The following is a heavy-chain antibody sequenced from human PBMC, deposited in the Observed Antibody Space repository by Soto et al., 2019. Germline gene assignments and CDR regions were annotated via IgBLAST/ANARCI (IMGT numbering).Heavy chain of an antibody. CDR1: GFDFTYYA. CDR3: VKDEGVGGTLGLFDY. V-gene: IGHV3-30*18. D-gene: IGHD1-26*01. CDR2: MSSDGSKI. Sequence: QVQLVESGGGAVQPGESLRLSCVASGFDFTYYAMHWVRQAPGKGLESVAVMSSDGSKIHHTDSVKGRFPISRDNSKNTLYLQMNSLRKEDTAVYFCVKDEGVGGTLGLFDYWGQGTLVSVSS. J-gene: IGHJ4*02.